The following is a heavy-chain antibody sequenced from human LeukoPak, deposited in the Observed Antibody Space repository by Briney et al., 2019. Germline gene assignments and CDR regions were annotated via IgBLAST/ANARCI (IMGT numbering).Heavy chain of an antibody. D-gene: IGHD3-10*01. CDR1: GGSFSGYY. J-gene: IGHJ3*02. CDR3: ARDAGAFDI. V-gene: IGHV4-34*01. CDR2: INHSGST. Sequence: SEILSLTCAVYGGSFSGYYWSWIRQPPGKGLEWIGEINHSGSTNYNPSLKSRVTISVDTSKNQFSLKLSSVTAADTAVYYCARDAGAFDIWGQGTMVTVSS.